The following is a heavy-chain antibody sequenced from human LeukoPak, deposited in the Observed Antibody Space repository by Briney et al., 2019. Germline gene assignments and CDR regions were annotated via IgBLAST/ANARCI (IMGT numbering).Heavy chain of an antibody. J-gene: IGHJ3*02. V-gene: IGHV3-66*01. CDR1: GLTVSSNY. D-gene: IGHD2/OR15-2a*01. CDR3: ARGTTSHAFDI. CDR2: IYSGGST. Sequence: GGSLRLTCAASGLTVSSNYMSWVRQAPGKGLERVSVIYSGGSTYHADSVKGRFTISRDNSKYTLYLQMNSLRAEDTAVYYCARGTTSHAFDIWGQGTMVTVSS.